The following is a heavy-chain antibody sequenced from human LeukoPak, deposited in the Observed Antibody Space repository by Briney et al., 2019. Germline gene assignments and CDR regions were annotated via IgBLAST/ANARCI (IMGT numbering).Heavy chain of an antibody. Sequence: PSETLSLTCTVSGGSISSSSYYWGWIRQPPGKGLEWIGSIYYSGSTYYNPSLKSRVTISVDTSKNQFSLKLSSVTAADTAVYYCARATTTFWEGEIYYFDYWGQGTLVTVSS. J-gene: IGHJ4*02. CDR3: ARATTTFWEGEIYYFDY. D-gene: IGHD3-10*02. V-gene: IGHV4-39*01. CDR1: GGSISSSSYY. CDR2: IYYSGST.